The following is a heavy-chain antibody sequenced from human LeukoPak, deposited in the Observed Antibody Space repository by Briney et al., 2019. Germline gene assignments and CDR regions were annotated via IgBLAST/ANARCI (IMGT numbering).Heavy chain of an antibody. J-gene: IGHJ5*02. V-gene: IGHV4-38-2*02. Sequence: SETLSLTCTVSGYSVSSGYYWGWIRQPPGKGLEWIGSIYHSGSTYYNPSLKSRVTISVDTSKNQFSLKLSSVTAADTAVYYCARATSGEKWYYDFWSGRNHNNWFDPWGQGTLVTVSS. CDR2: IYHSGST. D-gene: IGHD3-3*01. CDR1: GYSVSSGYY. CDR3: ARATSGEKWYYDFWSGRNHNNWFDP.